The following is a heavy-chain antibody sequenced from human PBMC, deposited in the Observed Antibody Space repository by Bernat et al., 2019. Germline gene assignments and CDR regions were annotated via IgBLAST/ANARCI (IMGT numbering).Heavy chain of an antibody. CDR2: INWNGGST. Sequence: EVQLVESGGGVVRPGFTFDDYGMSWVRQAPGKGLEWVSGINWNGGSTGYADSVKGRFTISRDNAKNSLYLQMNSLRAEDTALYYCARSSGGRLQHFDYWGQGTLVTVSS. V-gene: IGHV3-20*03. CDR1: FTFDDYG. CDR3: ARSSGGRLQHFDY. D-gene: IGHD2-15*01. J-gene: IGHJ4*02.